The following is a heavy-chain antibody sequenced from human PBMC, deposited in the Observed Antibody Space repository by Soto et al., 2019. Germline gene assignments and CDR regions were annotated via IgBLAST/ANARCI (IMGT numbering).Heavy chain of an antibody. CDR2: ISNDGNKK. V-gene: IGHV3-30*18. J-gene: IGHJ6*02. D-gene: IGHD1-26*01. CDR3: AKDTLDCSGGDCPLYYFYGMDV. CDR1: GFAFRSYG. Sequence: QVQLVESGGGVVQPGRSLTLSCATSGFAFRSYGMHWVRQAPGKGLEWLAVISNDGNKKFFADSMKGRLTLSRDNARNTGYLKIYLPRAEDTAAYFCAKDTLDCSGGDCPLYYFYGMDVWGQGKTVAVSS.